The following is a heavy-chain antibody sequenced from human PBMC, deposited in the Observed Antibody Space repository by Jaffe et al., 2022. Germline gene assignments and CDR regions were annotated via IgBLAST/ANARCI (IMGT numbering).Heavy chain of an antibody. CDR1: GFTFDDYA. D-gene: IGHD4-17*01. V-gene: IGHV3-9*01. CDR3: AKETTVTTVAFDI. Sequence: EVQLVESGGGLVQPGRSLRLSCAASGFTFDDYAMHWVRQAPGKGLEWVSGISWNSGSIGYADSVKGRFTISRDNAKNSLYLQMNSLRAEDTALYYCAKETTVTTVAFDIWGQGTMVTVSS. J-gene: IGHJ3*02. CDR2: ISWNSGSI.